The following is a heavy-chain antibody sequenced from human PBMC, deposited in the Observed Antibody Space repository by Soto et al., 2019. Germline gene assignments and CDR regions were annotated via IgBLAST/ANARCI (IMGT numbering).Heavy chain of an antibody. Sequence: QVQLVQSGAEVKKPGSSVKVSCKASGGTFSSYAISWVRQAPGQGLEWMGGIIPIFGTANYAQKFQGRVTITADESTSTAYMELSSLRSEDTAGYYCARDENSYGSDIGWFDPWGQGTLVTVSS. CDR3: ARDENSYGSDIGWFDP. V-gene: IGHV1-69*01. CDR2: IIPIFGTA. CDR1: GGTFSSYA. D-gene: IGHD5-18*01. J-gene: IGHJ5*02.